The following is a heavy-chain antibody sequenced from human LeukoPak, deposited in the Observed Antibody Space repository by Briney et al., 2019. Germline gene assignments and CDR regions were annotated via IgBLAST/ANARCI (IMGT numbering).Heavy chain of an antibody. J-gene: IGHJ4*02. CDR2: ISNSGST. CDR3: ARSIVRGTTAIGY. D-gene: IGHD3-10*01. CDR1: GAFISGYF. V-gene: IGHV4-4*09. Sequence: SETLSLTCTVSGAFISGYFWSWIRQPPGKGLEWIGYISNSGSTNYNPSLKSRVTISVDTSKNQFSLNLSSVTAADTAVYYCARSIVRGTTAIGYCGQGTLVTVSS.